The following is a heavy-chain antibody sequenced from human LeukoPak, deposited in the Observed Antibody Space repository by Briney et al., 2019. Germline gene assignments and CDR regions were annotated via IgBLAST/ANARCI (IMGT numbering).Heavy chain of an antibody. V-gene: IGHV4-34*01. CDR1: GGSISSYY. J-gene: IGHJ4*02. CDR3: ARAVVVVAAKFDY. Sequence: PSETLSLTCTVSGGSISSYYWSWIRQPPGKGLEWIGEINHSGSTNYNPSLKSRVTISVDTSKNQFSLKLSSVTAADTAVYYCARAVVVVAAKFDYWGQGTLVTVSS. CDR2: INHSGST. D-gene: IGHD2-15*01.